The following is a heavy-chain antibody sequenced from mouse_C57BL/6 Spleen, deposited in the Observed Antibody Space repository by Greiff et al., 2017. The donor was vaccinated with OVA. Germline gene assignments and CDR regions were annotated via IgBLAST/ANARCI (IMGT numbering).Heavy chain of an antibody. Sequence: DVQLVESGEGLVKPGGSLKLSCAASGFTFSSYAMSWVRQTPEKRLEWVAYISSGGDYIYYADTVKGRFTISRDNARNTLYLQMSSLKSEDTAMYYCTRYDYDEGTALFDVWGTGTTVTVSS. CDR2: ISSGGDYI. J-gene: IGHJ1*03. CDR3: TRYDYDEGTALFDV. CDR1: GFTFSSYA. V-gene: IGHV5-9-1*02. D-gene: IGHD2-4*01.